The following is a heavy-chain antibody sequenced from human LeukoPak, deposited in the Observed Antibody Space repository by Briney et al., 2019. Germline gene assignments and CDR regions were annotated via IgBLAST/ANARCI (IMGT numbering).Heavy chain of an antibody. D-gene: IGHD3-9*01. CDR2: IRYDGSNK. CDR1: GFTFSSYG. Sequence: GGSLRLSCAASGFTFSSYGMHWVRQAPGKGLEWVAFIRYDGSNKYYADSVKGRFTISRDNSKNTLYLQMNSLRAEDTAVYYCAKGGYDILTGYLDWGHGTLVTVSS. CDR3: AKGGYDILTGYLD. V-gene: IGHV3-30*02. J-gene: IGHJ4*01.